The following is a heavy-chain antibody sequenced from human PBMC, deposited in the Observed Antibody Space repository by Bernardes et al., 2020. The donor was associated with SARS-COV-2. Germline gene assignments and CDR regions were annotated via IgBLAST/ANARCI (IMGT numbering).Heavy chain of an antibody. Sequence: QSPSLTFAISGDSVSSDSAAWNWIRQSASRGLEWLVRTYYRSKWYYDYADSVKSRITINPDTSKNQFSLQLNSVTPEDTAVYYCARDHLYSVDYWGQGTLVTVSS. CDR2: TYYRSKWYY. CDR1: GDSVSSDSAA. V-gene: IGHV6-1*01. J-gene: IGHJ4*02. CDR3: ARDHLYSVDY. D-gene: IGHD2-21*01.